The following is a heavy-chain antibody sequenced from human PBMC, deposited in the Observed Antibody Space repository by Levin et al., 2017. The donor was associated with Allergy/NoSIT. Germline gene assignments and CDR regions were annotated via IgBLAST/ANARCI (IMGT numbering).Heavy chain of an antibody. CDR3: AGMKRNIRQAFGI. J-gene: IGHJ3*02. CDR1: GVAFSRYS. V-gene: IGHV3-48*02. Sequence: GESLKISCVASGVAFSRYSMNWVRQAPGKGLEWISYISSSSSSIDYADSVKGRFTISRDNAKNSLFLQMNSLRDEDTAVYFCAGMKRNIRQAFGIWGQGTMVTVSS. D-gene: IGHD2/OR15-2a*01. CDR2: ISSSSSSI.